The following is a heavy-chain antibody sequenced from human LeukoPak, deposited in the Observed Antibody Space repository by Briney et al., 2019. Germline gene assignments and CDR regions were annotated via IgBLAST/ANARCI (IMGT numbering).Heavy chain of an antibody. Sequence: PGGSLRLSCAASGFTFSSYSMNWVRQAPGKGLEWVSSISSSSSYIYYADSVKGRFTISRDNAKNSLYLQMNSLRAEDTAVYYCARDLRRYYYGSGNYWGQGTLVTVSS. D-gene: IGHD3-10*01. V-gene: IGHV3-21*01. CDR1: GFTFSSYS. J-gene: IGHJ4*02. CDR3: ARDLRRYYYGSGNY. CDR2: ISSSSSYI.